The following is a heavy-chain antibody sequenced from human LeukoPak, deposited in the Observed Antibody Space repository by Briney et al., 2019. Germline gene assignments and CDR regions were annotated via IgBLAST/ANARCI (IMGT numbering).Heavy chain of an antibody. CDR3: VQMAPYCGGDCYFDF. V-gene: IGHV3-23*01. D-gene: IGHD2-21*02. J-gene: IGHJ4*02. Sequence: GGSLRLSCAASGFTFSNYAMSWVRQAPGKGPEWVSAISGGGFGTYYSDSVKGRFTISRDNAKNTLYLQTNILRGEDTAVYYCVQMAPYCGGDCYFDFWGQGTLVTVSS. CDR1: GFTFSNYA. CDR2: ISGGGFGT.